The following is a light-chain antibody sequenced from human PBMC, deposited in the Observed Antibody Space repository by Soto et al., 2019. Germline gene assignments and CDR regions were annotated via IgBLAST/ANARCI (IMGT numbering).Light chain of an antibody. V-gene: IGKV1-33*01. CDR2: DAS. CDR3: QQYDNLPFT. Sequence: DIQMTQSPSSLSASVGDRVTITCQASQDISYYLNWYLQKPVKAPKLLIYDASNLETGVPSRFSGSGSGTDFTFNISSLQPEDIATYYCQQYDNLPFTFGPGTKVDIK. CDR1: QDISYY. J-gene: IGKJ3*01.